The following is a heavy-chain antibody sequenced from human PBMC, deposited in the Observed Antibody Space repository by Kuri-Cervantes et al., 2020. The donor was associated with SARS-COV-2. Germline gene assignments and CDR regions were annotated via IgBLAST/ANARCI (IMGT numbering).Heavy chain of an antibody. J-gene: IGHJ4*02. V-gene: IGHV1-18*04. D-gene: IGHD3-10*01. CDR3: ARDRLGALGSGSFSSDY. Sequence: ASVKVSCRASGYTFTSYGISWVRQAPGQGLEWMGWISAYNGNTNYAQKLQGRVTMTTDTSTSTAYMEPSSLRSEDTAVYYCARDRLGALGSGSFSSDYWGQGTLVTVSS. CDR1: GYTFTSYG. CDR2: ISAYNGNT.